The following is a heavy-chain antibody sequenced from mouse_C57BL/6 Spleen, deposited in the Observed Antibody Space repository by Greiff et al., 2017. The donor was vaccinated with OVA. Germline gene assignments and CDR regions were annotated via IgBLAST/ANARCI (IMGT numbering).Heavy chain of an antibody. CDR1: GYTFTSYW. CDR3: ARDYGSSYWFAV. D-gene: IGHD1-1*01. J-gene: IGHJ3*01. V-gene: IGHV1-53*01. CDR2: INPSNGGT. Sequence: VQLQQPGAELVKPGASVKLSCKASGYTFTSYWMHWVKQRPGQGLEWIGNINPSNGGTKYNEKFKSKATLTVDKSSSTAYMQLSSLTSEDSAVYSSARDYGSSYWFAVWGQGTLVTVSA.